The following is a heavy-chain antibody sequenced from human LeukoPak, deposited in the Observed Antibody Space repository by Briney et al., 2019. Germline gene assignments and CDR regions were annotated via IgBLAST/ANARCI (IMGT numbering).Heavy chain of an antibody. CDR1: GFTFSSYS. CDR3: ARGDRYDWDYYYYMGV. J-gene: IGHJ6*03. D-gene: IGHD1-20*01. CDR2: ISSSGTII. Sequence: GGSLRLSCAASGFTFSSYSMNWVRQAPGKGLEWVSYISSSGTIIYYADSVKGRFTISRDNAKNSLYLQMNSLRAEDTAVHYCARGDRYDWDYYYYMGVWGKGTTVTISS. V-gene: IGHV3-48*04.